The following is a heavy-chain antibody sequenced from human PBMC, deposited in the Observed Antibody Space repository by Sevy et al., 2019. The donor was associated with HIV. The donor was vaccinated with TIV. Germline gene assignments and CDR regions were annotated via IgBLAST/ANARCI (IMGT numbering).Heavy chain of an antibody. V-gene: IGHV1-69*13. D-gene: IGHD3-10*01. CDR1: GGTFSSYA. Sequence: ASVKVSCKASGGTFSSYAISWVRQAPGQGLEWMGGIIPIFGTANYAQKFQGRVTITADESTRTAYMELSSLRSEDTAVYYCARAPPTYYYGSGSYDRGGFDYWGQGTLVTVSS. J-gene: IGHJ4*02. CDR3: ARAPPTYYYGSGSYDRGGFDY. CDR2: IIPIFGTA.